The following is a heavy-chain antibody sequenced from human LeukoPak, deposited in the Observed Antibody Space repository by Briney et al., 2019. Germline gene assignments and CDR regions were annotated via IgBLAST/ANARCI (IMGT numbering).Heavy chain of an antibody. D-gene: IGHD3-10*01. CDR2: INSDGSGT. J-gene: IGHJ4*02. Sequence: GGSLRLSCAASGFTFSNYWMHWVRQAPGEGLVWVSRINSDGSGTSYADSVKGRFTMSRDNARNTLYLQMNSLRAEDTAVYYCARGGVRGVIAEYWGQGTLVTVSS. CDR3: ARGGVRGVIAEY. V-gene: IGHV3-74*01. CDR1: GFTFSNYW.